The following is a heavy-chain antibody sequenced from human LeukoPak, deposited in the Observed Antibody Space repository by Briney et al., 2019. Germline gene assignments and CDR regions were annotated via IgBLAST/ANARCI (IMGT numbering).Heavy chain of an antibody. J-gene: IGHJ6*03. CDR2: ISHSGST. V-gene: IGHV4-38-2*02. D-gene: IGHD2-2*01. CDR3: ARDRPPPAYYYYMDV. Sequence: SETLSLTCTVSGYSISSGYHWGWIRQPPGKGLEGIGSISHSGSTFYNPSLMSRVTISIDTSRNQFSLKLGAVTAADTAVYYCARDRPPPAYYYYMDVWGKGTTVTVSS. CDR1: GYSISSGYH.